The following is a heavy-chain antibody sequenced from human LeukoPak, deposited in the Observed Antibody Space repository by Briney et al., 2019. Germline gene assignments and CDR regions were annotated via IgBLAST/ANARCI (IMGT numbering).Heavy chain of an antibody. J-gene: IGHJ3*02. CDR1: GYTLTELS. V-gene: IGHV1-24*01. CDR3: ATAGIQLWLRSGDAFDI. CDR2: FDPEDGET. Sequence: ASVKVSCKVSGYTLTELSMHWVRPAPGKGLEWMGGFDPEDGETIYAQKFQGRVTMTEDTSTDTAYMELSSLRSEDTAVYYCATAGIQLWLRSGDAFDIWGQGTMVTVSS. D-gene: IGHD5-18*01.